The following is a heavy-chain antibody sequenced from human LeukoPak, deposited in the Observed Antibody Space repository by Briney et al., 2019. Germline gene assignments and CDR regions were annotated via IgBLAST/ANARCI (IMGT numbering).Heavy chain of an antibody. CDR3: ARVRDGYNDAYDI. J-gene: IGHJ3*02. CDR2: IGGST. Sequence: ASVKVSCKASGYTFSNYYIHWVRQAPGQGLEWMGIIGGSTNYAQKFQGRVTMTRDTSTSTVYMELSSLRSEDTAVYYCARVRDGYNDAYDIWGQGAMVTVHS. V-gene: IGHV1-46*01. CDR1: GYTFSNYY. D-gene: IGHD5-24*01.